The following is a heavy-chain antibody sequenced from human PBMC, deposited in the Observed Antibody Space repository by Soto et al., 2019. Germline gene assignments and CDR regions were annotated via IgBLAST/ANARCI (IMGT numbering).Heavy chain of an antibody. J-gene: IGHJ5*02. CDR2: ISGGGSRT. D-gene: IGHD3-10*01. CDR1: GFTFSSYA. CDR3: AKTIRSDSWYGVGS. Sequence: WGSLRLSCAASGFTFSSYAMGWVRQAPGKGLDLVSSISGGGSRTDYADSVKGRFTISRDNSKNTLFLQMNSLRAEDTAVYYCAKTIRSDSWYGVGSWGQGTLVTVSS. V-gene: IGHV3-23*01.